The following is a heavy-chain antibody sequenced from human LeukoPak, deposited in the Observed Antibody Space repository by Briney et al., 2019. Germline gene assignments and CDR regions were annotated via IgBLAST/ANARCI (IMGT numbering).Heavy chain of an antibody. D-gene: IGHD6-13*01. V-gene: IGHV6-1*01. J-gene: IGHJ5*02. CDR1: GESVSSNSAA. CDR3: ARSSSWFDP. CDR2: TYHRSKWYN. Sequence: ASQTLSLTCAISGESVSSNSAAWSWIRQSPSRGLEWLGRTYHRSKWYNDYAVSVKSRIIINPDTPKNQISLQLNSVTPEDTAVYYCARSSSWFDPWGQGTLVTVSS.